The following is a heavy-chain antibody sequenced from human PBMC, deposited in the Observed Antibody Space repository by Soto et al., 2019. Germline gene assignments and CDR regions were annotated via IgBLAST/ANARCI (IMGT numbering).Heavy chain of an antibody. CDR3: ARDWSKFSYNYPYYYAMDA. Sequence: EVQLVETGGGLIQPGGSLRLSCTVSGFSVTNSYINWVRQAPGKGLEWVSILYSSGTTYYADSVRGRFTVSRDDSKNTLFLYMNSLRADDTAVYYCARDWSKFSYNYPYYYAMDAWGQGTTVTVSS. V-gene: IGHV3-53*02. CDR2: LYSSGTT. D-gene: IGHD5-18*01. CDR1: GFSVTNSY. J-gene: IGHJ6*02.